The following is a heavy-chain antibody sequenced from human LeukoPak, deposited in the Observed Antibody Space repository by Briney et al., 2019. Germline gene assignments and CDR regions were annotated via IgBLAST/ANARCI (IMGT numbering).Heavy chain of an antibody. CDR1: GGTFSSYA. V-gene: IGHV1-69*04. CDR2: IIPILGIA. J-gene: IGHJ5*02. Sequence: ASVKVSCKASGGTFSSYAISWVRQAPGQGLEWMGRIIPILGIANYAQKFQGRVTITADKSTSTAYMELSSLRSEDTAVYYCARSQVSMIVVDWFDPWGQGTLVTVSS. D-gene: IGHD3-22*01. CDR3: ARSQVSMIVVDWFDP.